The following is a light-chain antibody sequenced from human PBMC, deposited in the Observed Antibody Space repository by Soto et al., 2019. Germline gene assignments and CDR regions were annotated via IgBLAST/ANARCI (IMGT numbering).Light chain of an antibody. CDR1: QSVSSY. CDR2: DAS. CDR3: QQRSDWPPVVT. J-gene: IGKJ3*01. V-gene: IGKV3-11*01. Sequence: EIVLTQSPATLSLSPGERATLSCRASQSVSSYLAWYQQKPGQAPRLLIYDASNRATGIPARFSGSGSGTDFTLTISSLEPEVFAVYYCQQRSDWPPVVTFGPGTKVDLK.